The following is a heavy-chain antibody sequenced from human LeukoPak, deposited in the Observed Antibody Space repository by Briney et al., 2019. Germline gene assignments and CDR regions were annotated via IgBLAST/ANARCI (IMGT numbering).Heavy chain of an antibody. CDR2: ISSNSDTM. Sequence: GGSLRLSCAASGFTFSSWSMNWVRQAPGKGLEWVSYISSNSDTMYYADSVEGRFTISRDNAKNSLYLQMNSLRAEDTAVYYCARGGGYSGSFNDYWGQGTLVTVSS. V-gene: IGHV3-48*01. J-gene: IGHJ4*02. CDR1: GFTFSSWS. CDR3: ARGGGYSGSFNDY. D-gene: IGHD1-26*01.